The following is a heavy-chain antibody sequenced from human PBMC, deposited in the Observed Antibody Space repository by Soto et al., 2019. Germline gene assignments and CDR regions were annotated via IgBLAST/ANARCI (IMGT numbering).Heavy chain of an antibody. CDR3: ARSRIVVADFDY. J-gene: IGHJ4*02. D-gene: IGHD3-22*01. Sequence: GASVKVSCKASGYTFTSYAMHWVRQAPGQRLEWMGWINAGNGNTKYSQKFQGRVTITRDTSASTAYMELSSLRSEDTAVYYCARSRIVVADFDYWGQGTLVTVSS. CDR2: INAGNGNT. CDR1: GYTFTSYA. V-gene: IGHV1-3*01.